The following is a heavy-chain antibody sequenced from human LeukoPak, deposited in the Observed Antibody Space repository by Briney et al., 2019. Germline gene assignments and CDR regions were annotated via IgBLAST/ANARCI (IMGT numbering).Heavy chain of an antibody. CDR2: ISAYNGNT. V-gene: IGHV1-18*01. CDR1: GYTFTSYG. D-gene: IGHD1-26*01. CDR3: ARDSGSYYSWFDP. Sequence: ASVKDSCKASGYTFTSYGIRWVRQAPGQGLDWMGWISAYNGNTNYAQKLQGRVTMTTDTSTSTAYMELRSLRSDDTAVYYCARDSGSYYSWFDPWGQGTLVTVSS. J-gene: IGHJ5*02.